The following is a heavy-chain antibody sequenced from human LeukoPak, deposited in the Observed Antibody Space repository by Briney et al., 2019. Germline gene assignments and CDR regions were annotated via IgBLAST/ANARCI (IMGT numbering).Heavy chain of an antibody. V-gene: IGHV4-39*01. CDR2: IYSSGST. D-gene: IGHD5-24*01. CDR1: GGSISSSTYY. Sequence: SETLSLTCTVSGGSISSSTYYWGWIRQPPGKGLEWIASIYSSGSTYYNPSLKSRVTISVDMSKTQFSLNLSSVTAADTAVYYCAVEEFDYWGQGILVTVSS. CDR3: AVEEFDY. J-gene: IGHJ4*02.